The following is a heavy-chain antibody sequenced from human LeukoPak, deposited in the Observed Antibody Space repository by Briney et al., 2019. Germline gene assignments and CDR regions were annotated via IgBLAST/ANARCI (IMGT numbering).Heavy chain of an antibody. CDR2: INPNSGGT. D-gene: IGHD6-13*01. CDR1: GYTFTGFF. V-gene: IGHV1-2*02. Sequence: ASVKVSCKASGYTFTGFFIHWVRQAPGQGLEWMGWINPNSGGTNYAQKFQGGVTMTRDTSIITAYMELSRLSSDDTAVYYCARGVQQQLVRPPGYWGQGTLVTVSS. J-gene: IGHJ4*02. CDR3: ARGVQQQLVRPPGY.